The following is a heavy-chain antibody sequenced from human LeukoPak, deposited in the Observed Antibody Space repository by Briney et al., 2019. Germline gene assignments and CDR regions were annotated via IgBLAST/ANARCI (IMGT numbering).Heavy chain of an antibody. CDR2: ISASGGST. V-gene: IGHV3-23*01. Sequence: PGGSLRLSCAASGFTFSSSAMSWVRQVPGKGLEWVSGISASGGSTSYADSVKGRFTISRDNSKNTLYLQMNNLRAEDTAVYYCAKRLAMTGTYHFDYWGQGTLVTVSS. D-gene: IGHD6-19*01. CDR1: GFTFSSSA. CDR3: AKRLAMTGTYHFDY. J-gene: IGHJ4*02.